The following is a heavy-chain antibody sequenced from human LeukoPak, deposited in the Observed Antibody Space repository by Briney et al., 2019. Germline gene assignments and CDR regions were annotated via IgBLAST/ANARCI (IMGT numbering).Heavy chain of an antibody. J-gene: IGHJ5*02. CDR2: IWYDGSNK. Sequence: GGSLRLSCAASGFTFSSYGMHWVRQAPGKGLEWVAVIWYDGSNKYYADSVKGRFTISRDNSKNTLYLQMNSLRAEDTAVYYCARRVLIAAAGYDPWGQGTLVTVSS. V-gene: IGHV3-33*01. CDR1: GFTFSSYG. D-gene: IGHD6-13*01. CDR3: ARRVLIAAAGYDP.